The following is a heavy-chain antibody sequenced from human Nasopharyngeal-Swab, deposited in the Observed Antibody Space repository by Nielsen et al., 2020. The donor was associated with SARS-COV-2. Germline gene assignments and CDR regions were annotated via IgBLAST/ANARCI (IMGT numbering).Heavy chain of an antibody. CDR1: GYTLTSYG. Sequence: ASVKVSCKASGYTLTSYGISWVRQAPGQGLEWMGWIGSYNGKTDDAQKFQGRVTMTTDTSTSTAYMELKSLRSDDTAVYYCARAQATTVATPAAGSFDIWGQWTMVTVSS. CDR2: IGSYNGKT. CDR3: ARAQATTVATPAAGSFDI. J-gene: IGHJ3*02. V-gene: IGHV1-18*01. D-gene: IGHD4-23*01.